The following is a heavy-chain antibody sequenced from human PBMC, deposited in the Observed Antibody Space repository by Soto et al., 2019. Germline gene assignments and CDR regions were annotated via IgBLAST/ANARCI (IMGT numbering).Heavy chain of an antibody. CDR1: GFSFTGYY. CDR2: INAHSGGT. CDR3: AKDLTRQLAYWLDP. J-gene: IGHJ5*02. V-gene: IGHV1-2*02. D-gene: IGHD6-6*01. Sequence: VASVKVSCKASGFSFTGYYIHWLRQALGQGLEWMGWINAHSGGTEYAQKFQGRVTLTRDTSIATAYLTLTSLTSDDTALYYCAKDLTRQLAYWLDPWGQGTQVTVSS.